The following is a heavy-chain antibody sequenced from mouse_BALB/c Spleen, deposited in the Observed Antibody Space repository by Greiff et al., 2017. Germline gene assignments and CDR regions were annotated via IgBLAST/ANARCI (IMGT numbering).Heavy chain of an antibody. CDR1: GFAFSSYD. CDR2: ISSGGGST. CDR3: ARHFRGSFDY. J-gene: IGHJ2*01. Sequence: EVQLVESGGGLVKPGGSLKLSCAASGFAFSSYDMSWVRQTPEKRLEWVAYISSGGGSTYYPDTVKGRFTISRDNAKNTLYLQMSSLKSEDTAMYYCARHFRGSFDYWGQGTTLTVSS. D-gene: IGHD1-1*01. V-gene: IGHV5-12-1*01.